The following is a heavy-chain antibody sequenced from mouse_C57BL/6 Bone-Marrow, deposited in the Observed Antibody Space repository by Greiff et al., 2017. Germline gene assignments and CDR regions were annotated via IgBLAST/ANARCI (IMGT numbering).Heavy chain of an antibody. CDR1: GFNFNDDS. CDR2: IDPENGDT. J-gene: IGHJ3*01. V-gene: IGHV14-4*01. D-gene: IGHD6-1*01. Sequence: EVQLQQSGAELVRPGASVTLSCTASGFNFNDDSMHWVKQRPEQGLEWIGWIDPENGDTEYASKFQGKATITADTSSTTAYLQLGSLTSEDTAVYVCSRPACVAYWGRGTRVTVSA. CDR3: SRPACVAY.